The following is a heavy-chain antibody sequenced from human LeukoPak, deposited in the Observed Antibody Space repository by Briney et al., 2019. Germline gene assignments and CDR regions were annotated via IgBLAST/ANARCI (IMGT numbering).Heavy chain of an antibody. Sequence: SETLSLTCTVSGGSISSYYWSWIRQPPGKGLEWIGYIYYSGSTNYNPSLKSRVTISVDTSKNQLSLKLSSVTAADTAVYYCATAWYYDILTGYSDDAFDIWGQGTMVTVSS. D-gene: IGHD3-9*01. J-gene: IGHJ3*02. CDR2: IYYSGST. V-gene: IGHV4-59*01. CDR3: ATAWYYDILTGYSDDAFDI. CDR1: GGSISSYY.